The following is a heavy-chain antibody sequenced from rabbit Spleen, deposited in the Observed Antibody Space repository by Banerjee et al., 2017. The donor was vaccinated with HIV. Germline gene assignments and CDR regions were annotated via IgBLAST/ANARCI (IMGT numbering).Heavy chain of an antibody. J-gene: IGHJ4*01. V-gene: IGHV1S45*01. Sequence: QEQLVESGGGLVKPGASLTLICTASGFSFSSGYDMSWVRQAPGKGLEWIGFVYTDGGKKYYASWARGRFTISKTSSTTVTLQMTSLTAADSATYFCASAYSDIYFDLWGPGTLVSIS. CDR3: ASAYSDIYFDL. D-gene: IGHD6-1*01. CDR1: GFSFSSGYD. CDR2: VYTDGGKK.